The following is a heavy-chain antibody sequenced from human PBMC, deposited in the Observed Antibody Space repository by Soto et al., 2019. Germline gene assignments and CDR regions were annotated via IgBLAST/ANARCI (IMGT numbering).Heavy chain of an antibody. J-gene: IGHJ5*02. CDR2: ISGTGATT. D-gene: IGHD1-20*01. CDR3: AKQTITAGMKYFDP. CDR1: GFTFSTSA. V-gene: IGHV3-23*01. Sequence: EVQLLESGGGLVQPGGSLTLSCAASGFTFSTSAMSWVRQAPGKGLEWVSAISGTGATTLYADSVEGRFSISRDNFRNMLYLQMNSLRVKDTAVYYCAKQTITAGMKYFDPWGQGALVTVSS.